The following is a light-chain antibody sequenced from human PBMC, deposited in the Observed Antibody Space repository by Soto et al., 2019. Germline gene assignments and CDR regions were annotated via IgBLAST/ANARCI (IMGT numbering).Light chain of an antibody. CDR3: QQYNSYSRT. CDR1: QSISDW. J-gene: IGKJ1*01. Sequence: DIQMTQSPSTLSASVGDRVTITCRASQSISDWLAWYQQKPGKAPKLLIYKASSLESGVPSRFSGSGSGTDFTLTISSLQPDDFATYYCQQYNSYSRTFGQGMKVEV. V-gene: IGKV1-5*03. CDR2: KAS.